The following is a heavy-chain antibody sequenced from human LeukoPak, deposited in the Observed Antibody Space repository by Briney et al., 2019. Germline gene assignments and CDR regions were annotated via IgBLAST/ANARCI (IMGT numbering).Heavy chain of an antibody. CDR3: ARFGITGTTIAFDY. Sequence: GRSLRLSCAASGFTFSSYAMHWVRQAPGKGLEWVAVISYDGSNKYYADSVKGRFTISRDNSKNTLYLQMNSLRAEDTAVYYCARFGITGTTIAFDYWGQGTLVTVSS. CDR1: GFTFSSYA. V-gene: IGHV3-30-3*01. J-gene: IGHJ4*02. CDR2: ISYDGSNK. D-gene: IGHD1-20*01.